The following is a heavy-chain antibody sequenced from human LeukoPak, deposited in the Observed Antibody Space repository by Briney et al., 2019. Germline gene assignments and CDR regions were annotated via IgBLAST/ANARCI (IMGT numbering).Heavy chain of an antibody. D-gene: IGHD3-22*01. CDR3: ARARYYYDSSGFEH. V-gene: IGHV3-20*04. Sequence: GGSLRLSCAASGFTFDDYGMSWVRQAPGKGLEWVSGINWNGGSTGYADSVKGRFNISRDNAKNSLYLQMHSLRAEDTAVYYCARARYYYDSSGFEHWGQGTLVTVSS. CDR2: INWNGGST. J-gene: IGHJ1*01. CDR1: GFTFDDYG.